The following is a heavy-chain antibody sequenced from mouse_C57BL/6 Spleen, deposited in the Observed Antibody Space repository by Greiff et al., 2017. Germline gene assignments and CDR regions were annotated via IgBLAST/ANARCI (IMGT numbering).Heavy chain of an antibody. CDR2: INYDGSST. Sequence: EVKLVESEGGLVQPGSSMKLSCTASGFTFSDYYMAWVRQVPEKGLEWVANINYDGSSTYYLDSLKSRFIISRDNAKNILYLQMSSLKSEDTATYYYARGGYYVGFGYWGQGNTLTVSS. CDR3: ARGGYYVGFGY. CDR1: GFTFSDYY. D-gene: IGHD2-3*01. V-gene: IGHV5-16*01. J-gene: IGHJ2*01.